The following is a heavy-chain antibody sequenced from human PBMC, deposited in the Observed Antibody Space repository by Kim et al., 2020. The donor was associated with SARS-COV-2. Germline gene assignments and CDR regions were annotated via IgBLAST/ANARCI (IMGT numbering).Heavy chain of an antibody. J-gene: IGHJ6*02. Sequence: GGSLRLSCAASGFTVSGSYMSWVRQAPGKGLECVSVIYSDSSTYYADSVKGRFTISRDNSKNTLYLQMNSLRAEDTAVYYCARDRGDPAWVGGMDVWGQGTTVTVSS. CDR3: ARDRGDPAWVGGMDV. D-gene: IGHD2-21*01. CDR1: GFTVSGSY. CDR2: IYSDSST. V-gene: IGHV3-53*01.